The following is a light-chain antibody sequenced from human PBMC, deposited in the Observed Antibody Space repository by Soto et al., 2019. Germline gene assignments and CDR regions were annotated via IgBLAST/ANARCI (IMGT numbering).Light chain of an antibody. V-gene: IGLV1-47*01. CDR1: SSNIGSNY. Sequence: QSVLTQPPSASGTPGQRVTISCSGSSSNIGSNYVYWYQQLPGTVPQLLIYRNSERPSGVPDRFSCSKSGTSASLAISGLRSEDEDDYDCAAWDDSLSGVVFGGGTKLTVL. CDR2: RNS. CDR3: AAWDDSLSGVV. J-gene: IGLJ2*01.